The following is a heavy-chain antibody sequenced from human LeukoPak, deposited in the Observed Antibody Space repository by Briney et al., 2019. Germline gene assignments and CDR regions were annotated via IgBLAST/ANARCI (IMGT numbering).Heavy chain of an antibody. CDR3: ARMVGAASLGDY. Sequence: GGSLRLSCAASGFIFGDYGMSWVRQAPGKGLEWVSTISGNAVNTHYADSVKGRFTISRDNAKNTLYLQMNSLRADDTAVYYCARMVGAASLGDYWGQGTLVTVSS. V-gene: IGHV3-23*01. CDR2: ISGNAVNT. CDR1: GFIFGDYG. D-gene: IGHD2-15*01. J-gene: IGHJ4*02.